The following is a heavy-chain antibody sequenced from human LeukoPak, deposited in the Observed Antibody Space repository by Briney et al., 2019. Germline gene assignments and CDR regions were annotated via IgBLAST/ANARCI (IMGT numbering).Heavy chain of an antibody. V-gene: IGHV3-21*01. J-gene: IGHJ4*02. D-gene: IGHD6-13*01. CDR1: GFTFSSYS. CDR3: ARVMRSYSNSWWVDY. Sequence: GGSLRLSCAASGFTFSSYSMNWVRQAPGKGLEWVSSISSSSSYIYYADSVKGRFTISRDNAKNSLHLQMNSLRAEDTAVYYCARVMRSYSNSWWVDYWGQGTLVTVSS. CDR2: ISSSSSYI.